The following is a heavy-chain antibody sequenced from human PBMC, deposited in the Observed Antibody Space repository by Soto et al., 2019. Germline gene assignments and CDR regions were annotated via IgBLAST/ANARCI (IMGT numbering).Heavy chain of an antibody. Sequence: EVQLVETGGGLIPPGGSLRLSCAASGFTVSNTYMTWVRQPPGKGLECVSVIYTAGGTNYADSVKGRFIISRDNSKNTLYLQMNSLRAEDTAVYYCARALPVAKGGFDPWGQGTLVTVSS. CDR2: IYTAGGT. CDR1: GFTVSNTY. D-gene: IGHD2-2*01. CDR3: ARALPVAKGGFDP. V-gene: IGHV3-53*02. J-gene: IGHJ5*02.